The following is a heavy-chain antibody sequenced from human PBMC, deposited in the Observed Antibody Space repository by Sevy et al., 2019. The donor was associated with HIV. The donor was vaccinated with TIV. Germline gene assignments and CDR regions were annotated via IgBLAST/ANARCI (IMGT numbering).Heavy chain of an antibody. J-gene: IGHJ4*02. Sequence: WGSLRLSCAASGFTFSSYSMNWVRQAPGKGLEWVSSISSSSSYIYYADSVKGRFTISRDNAKNSLYLQMNSLRAEDTAVYYCARERDGYNWNYWGQGTLVTVSS. D-gene: IGHD5-12*01. CDR1: GFTFSSYS. CDR3: ARERDGYNWNY. V-gene: IGHV3-21*01. CDR2: ISSSSSYI.